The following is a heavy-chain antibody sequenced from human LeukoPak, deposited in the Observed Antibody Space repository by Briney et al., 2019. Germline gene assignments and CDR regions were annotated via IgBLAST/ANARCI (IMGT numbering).Heavy chain of an antibody. D-gene: IGHD2-2*01. CDR3: AKDGFDCSSTSCH. J-gene: IGHJ4*02. V-gene: IGHV3-23*01. CDR2: ISGSGGST. Sequence: GGSLRLSCAASGFTFSSYAMSWVRQAPGKGLEWVSAISGSGGSTYYADSVKGRFTISRDNSKNSLYLQMNSLRAEDTAVYYCAKDGFDCSSTSCHWGQGTLVTASS. CDR1: GFTFSSYA.